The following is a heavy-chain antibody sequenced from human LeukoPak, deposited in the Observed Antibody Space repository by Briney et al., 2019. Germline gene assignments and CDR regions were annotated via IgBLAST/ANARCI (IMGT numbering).Heavy chain of an antibody. Sequence: PSETLSLTCTVSGGSISSYYWSWIRQPPGKGLEWIGYIYYSGGTNYNPSLKSRVTISVDTSKNQFSLKLSSVTAADTAVYYCARVAVAGFVYWGQGTLVTVSS. CDR1: GGSISSYY. J-gene: IGHJ4*02. V-gene: IGHV4-59*01. D-gene: IGHD6-19*01. CDR3: ARVAVAGFVY. CDR2: IYYSGGT.